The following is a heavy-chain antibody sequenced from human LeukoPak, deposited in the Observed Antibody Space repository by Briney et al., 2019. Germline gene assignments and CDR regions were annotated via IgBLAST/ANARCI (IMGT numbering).Heavy chain of an antibody. CDR1: GGSFSGYY. Sequence: YPSETLSLTCAVYGGSFSGYYWSWIRQPPGKGLEWIGEINHSGSTNYNPSLKSRVTISVDTSKNQFSLKLSSVTAADTAVYYCAGGYCSGGSCLGPFDYWGQGTLVTVSS. D-gene: IGHD2-15*01. V-gene: IGHV4-34*01. CDR3: AGGYCSGGSCLGPFDY. CDR2: INHSGST. J-gene: IGHJ4*02.